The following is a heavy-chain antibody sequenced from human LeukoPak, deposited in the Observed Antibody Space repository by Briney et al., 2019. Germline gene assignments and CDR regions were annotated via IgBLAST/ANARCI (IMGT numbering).Heavy chain of an antibody. D-gene: IGHD6-19*01. CDR1: GCSISGGTYY. J-gene: IGHJ5*01. CDR2: VSYSGTT. CDR3: ARHGGYIYLNWFDP. V-gene: IGHV4-39*01. Sequence: PSETLSLTCTVSGCSISGGTYYGGWIRQPPGKGLEWIGTVSYSGTTYYKSSLKSRVTISVDTSKNQFSLYLNSVTAADTAVYYCARHGGYIYLNWFDPWGQGTLVTVSS.